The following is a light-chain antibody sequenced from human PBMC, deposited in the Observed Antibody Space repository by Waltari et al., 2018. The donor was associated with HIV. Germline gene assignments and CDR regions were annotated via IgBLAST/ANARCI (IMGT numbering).Light chain of an antibody. J-gene: IGLJ3*02. CDR2: SNK. CDR1: SSNIGSNI. Sequence: QSVLTQPPSASGTPGQRVSISCSGSSSNIGSNIVNWYQQLPGTAPKLLIYSNKQRPSGVPDRFSGSNSGTSASLTISGLQSEDEADYYCAAWDDSLNAWVFGGGTKLTVL. V-gene: IGLV1-44*01. CDR3: AAWDDSLNAWV.